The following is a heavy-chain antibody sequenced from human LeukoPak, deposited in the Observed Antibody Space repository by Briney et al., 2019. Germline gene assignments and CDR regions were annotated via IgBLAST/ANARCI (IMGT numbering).Heavy chain of an antibody. CDR3: ARDPGSGYEEHFDY. CDR2: IYSGGST. J-gene: IGHJ4*02. Sequence: GGSLRLSCAASGFTVSSNYMSWVRQAPGKGLEWVSVIYSGGSTYYADSVKGRFTISRDNSKNTLYLQMNSLRAEDTAVYYCARDPGSGYEEHFDYWGQGTLVTVSS. CDR1: GFTVSSNY. V-gene: IGHV3-53*01. D-gene: IGHD5-12*01.